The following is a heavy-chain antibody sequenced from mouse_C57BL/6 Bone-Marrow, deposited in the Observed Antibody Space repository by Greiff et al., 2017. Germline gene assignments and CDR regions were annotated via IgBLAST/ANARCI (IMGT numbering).Heavy chain of an antibody. CDR2: ISSGSSTI. CDR3: ARPGFQFFYYYAMDY. Sequence: DVMLVESGGGLVKPGGSLKLSCAASGFTFSDYGMHWVRQAPEKGLEWVAYISSGSSTIYYADTVKGRFTISRDNAKNTLFLQMTSLRSEDTAMYYCARPGFQFFYYYAMDYWGQGTSVTVSS. V-gene: IGHV5-17*01. CDR1: GFTFSDYG. J-gene: IGHJ4*01.